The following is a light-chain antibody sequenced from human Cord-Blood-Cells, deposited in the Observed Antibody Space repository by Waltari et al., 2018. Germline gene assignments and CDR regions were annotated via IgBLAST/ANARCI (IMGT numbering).Light chain of an antibody. Sequence: QSALTQPRSVSGSPGQSVTISCTGTSSEVGGYNYVSWSQQHPGKAPKLMIYDVSKRPSGVPDRFSGSKSGNTASLTISGLQAEDEADYYCCSYAGSYTFVFGTGTKVTVL. CDR1: SSEVGGYNY. J-gene: IGLJ1*01. CDR2: DVS. CDR3: CSYAGSYTFV. V-gene: IGLV2-11*01.